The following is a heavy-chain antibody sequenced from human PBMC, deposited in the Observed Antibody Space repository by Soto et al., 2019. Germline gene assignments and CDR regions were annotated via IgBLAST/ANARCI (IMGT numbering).Heavy chain of an antibody. D-gene: IGHD1-26*01. V-gene: IGHV4-30-4*01. J-gene: IGHJ4*02. CDR1: GGSISSGDYY. CDR3: AAVVVGATYDY. Sequence: SETLSLTCTVSGGSISSGDYYWSWIRQPPGKGLEWIGYIYYSGSTYYNPSLKSRVTISVDTSKDQFSLKLSSVTAADTAVYYCAAVVVGATYDYCGQGTLVTVSS. CDR2: IYYSGST.